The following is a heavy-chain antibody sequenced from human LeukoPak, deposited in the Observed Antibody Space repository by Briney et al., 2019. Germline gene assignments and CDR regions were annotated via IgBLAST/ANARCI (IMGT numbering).Heavy chain of an antibody. V-gene: IGHV1-18*01. Sequence: ASVKVSCKASGYTFTSYGISWVRQAPGQGLEWMGWISAYNGNTNYAQKLQGRVTMTTDTSTSTAYMELRSLRSDDTAVYCCARDNYYYDSSGYDYYYYYMDVWGKGTTVTISS. CDR3: ARDNYYYDSSGYDYYYYYMDV. D-gene: IGHD3-22*01. CDR1: GYTFTSYG. CDR2: ISAYNGNT. J-gene: IGHJ6*03.